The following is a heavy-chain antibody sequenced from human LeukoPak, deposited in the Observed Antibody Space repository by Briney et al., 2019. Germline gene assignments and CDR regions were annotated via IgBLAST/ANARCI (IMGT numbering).Heavy chain of an antibody. D-gene: IGHD5-24*01. CDR1: GGSIGSGGYS. CDR3: ASLKRWLQYYYFDY. V-gene: IGHV4-30-2*01. J-gene: IGHJ4*02. CDR2: IYHSGST. Sequence: NPSETLSLTCAVSGGSIGSGGYSWSWIRQPPGKGLEWIRYIYHSGSTYYNPSLKSRVTISVDRSKNQFSLKLSSVTAADTAVYYCASLKRWLQYYYFDYWGQGTLVTVSS.